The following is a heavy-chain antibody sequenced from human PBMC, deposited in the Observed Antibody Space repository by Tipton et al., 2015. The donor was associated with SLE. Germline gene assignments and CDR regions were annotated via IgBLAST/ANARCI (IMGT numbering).Heavy chain of an antibody. D-gene: IGHD3-10*01. CDR3: ARRCHGGFGESPNAFDI. V-gene: IGHV5-51*03. CDR2: IYPGDSDT. CDR1: GYSFTSYW. J-gene: IGHJ3*02. Sequence: QSGPEVKKPGESLKISCKGSGYSFTSYWIGWVRQMPGKGLEWLGIIYPGDSDTRYSPSFQGQVTISADKSISTAYLQWSSLKASATTMYYCARRCHGGFGESPNAFDIWGQRTMVTVAS.